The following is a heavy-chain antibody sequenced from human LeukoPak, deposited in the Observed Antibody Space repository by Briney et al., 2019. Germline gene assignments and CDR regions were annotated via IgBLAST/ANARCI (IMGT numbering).Heavy chain of an antibody. J-gene: IGHJ5*02. V-gene: IGHV4-61*02. Sequence: TSQTLSLTCTVSGGSISSGSYYWSWIRQPAGKGLEWIGRIYTSGSTNYNPSLKSRVTISVDTSKNQFSLKLSSVTAADTAVYYCARGLSGWGSGEWFDPWGQGTLVTVSS. CDR3: ARGLSGWGSGEWFDP. CDR1: GGSISSGSYY. CDR2: IYTSGST. D-gene: IGHD7-27*01.